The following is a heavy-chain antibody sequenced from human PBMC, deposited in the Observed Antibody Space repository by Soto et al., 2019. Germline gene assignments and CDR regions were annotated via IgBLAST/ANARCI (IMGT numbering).Heavy chain of an antibody. CDR1: GYTFTSYG. CDR2: ISAYNGNT. Sequence: ASVKVSCKASGYTFTSYGISWVRQAPGQGLEWMGWISAYNGNTNYAQKLQGRVTMTTDTSTSTAYMELRSLRSDDTAVYYCARDTNYYGSGSYIRNNRFDPWGQGTLVTVSS. D-gene: IGHD3-10*01. V-gene: IGHV1-18*04. CDR3: ARDTNYYGSGSYIRNNRFDP. J-gene: IGHJ5*02.